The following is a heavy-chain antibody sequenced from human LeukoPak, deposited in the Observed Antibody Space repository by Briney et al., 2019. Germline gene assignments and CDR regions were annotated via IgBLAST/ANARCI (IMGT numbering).Heavy chain of an antibody. Sequence: SSETLSLTCTVSGGSISSYYWSWVRQPPGKGLEWIGYVYSSGSINYNPSLKSRVTISVDTSKNQFSLKLSSVTAADTAVYYCARGYSYYFESWGQGTLVTVSS. D-gene: IGHD5-18*01. V-gene: IGHV4-59*03. CDR2: VYSSGSI. J-gene: IGHJ4*02. CDR3: ARGYSYYFES. CDR1: GGSISSYY.